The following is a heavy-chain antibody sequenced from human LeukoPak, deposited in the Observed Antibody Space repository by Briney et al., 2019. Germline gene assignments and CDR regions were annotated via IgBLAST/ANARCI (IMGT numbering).Heavy chain of an antibody. J-gene: IGHJ4*02. CDR1: GFPFSDYS. D-gene: IGHD1-1*01. V-gene: IGHV3-48*04. CDR3: ARDHNYAFDN. CDR2: IGISSGNS. Sequence: GGSLRLSCTASGFPFSDYSMNWVRQAPGKGLEWISYIGISSGNSKYADSVRGRFTISADNAKNSLYLQMNSLRVEDTAVYYCARDHNYAFDNWGQGTLVSVSS.